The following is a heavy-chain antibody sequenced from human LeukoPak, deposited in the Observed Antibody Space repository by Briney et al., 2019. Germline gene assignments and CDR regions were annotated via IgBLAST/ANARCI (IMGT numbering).Heavy chain of an antibody. Sequence: ASVKVSCKASGYTFTSYGISWVRQAPGQGLEWMGWISAYNGNTNYAQKLQGRVTMTTDTSTSTAYMELRSLRSDDTAVYYCARNATSPRGYSYGNFDYWGQGTLVTVSS. CDR2: ISAYNGNT. CDR3: ARNATSPRGYSYGNFDY. CDR1: GYTFTSYG. J-gene: IGHJ4*02. D-gene: IGHD5-18*01. V-gene: IGHV1-18*01.